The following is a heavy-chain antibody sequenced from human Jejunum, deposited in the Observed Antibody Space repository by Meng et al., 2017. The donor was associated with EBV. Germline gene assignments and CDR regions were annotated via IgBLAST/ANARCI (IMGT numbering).Heavy chain of an antibody. Sequence: QVQLHQWGAGLLQPSXTLSLTFAVYGGAFSAYYWRWIRQPPGKVLEWIGEINHSGSTSYNPSLKSRVTISVDASKNQFSLKLSSVTAADTAVYYCVRVWNYYGSGSYYPAGGQGTLVTVSS. CDR1: GGAFSAYY. CDR2: INHSGST. J-gene: IGHJ4*02. CDR3: VRVWNYYGSGSYYPA. D-gene: IGHD3-10*01. V-gene: IGHV4-34*01.